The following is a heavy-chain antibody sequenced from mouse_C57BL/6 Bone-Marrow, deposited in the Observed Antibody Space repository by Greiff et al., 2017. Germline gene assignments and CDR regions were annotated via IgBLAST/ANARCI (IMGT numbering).Heavy chain of an antibody. CDR3: TTPITTVVAPYWYFDV. Sequence: VQLQQSGAELVRPGASVKLSCTASGFNIKDDYMHWVKQRPEQGLEWIGWIDPENGDTEYASKFQGKATITADTSSNTAYLQLSSLTSEDTVVYECTTPITTVVAPYWYFDVWGEGTAVTVSS. CDR1: GFNIKDDY. V-gene: IGHV14-4*01. D-gene: IGHD1-1*01. J-gene: IGHJ1*01. CDR2: IDPENGDT.